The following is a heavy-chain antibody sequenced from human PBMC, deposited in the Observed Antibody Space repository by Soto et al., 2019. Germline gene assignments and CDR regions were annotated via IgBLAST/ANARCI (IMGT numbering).Heavy chain of an antibody. Sequence: GGSLRLSCAASGFTFNTYSMNWVRQAPGKGLEWISYISSVRSTIFYVDSVKGRFTISRDNAKNSLYLQMNSLRADDTAVYYCATNSYYRFDDWGQGTLVTVSS. CDR1: GFTFNTYS. CDR2: ISSVRSTI. J-gene: IGHJ4*02. V-gene: IGHV3-48*04. D-gene: IGHD3-10*01. CDR3: ATNSYYRFDD.